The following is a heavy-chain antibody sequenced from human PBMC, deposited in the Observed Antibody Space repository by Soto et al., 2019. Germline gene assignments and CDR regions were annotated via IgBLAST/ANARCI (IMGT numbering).Heavy chain of an antibody. J-gene: IGHJ4*02. D-gene: IGHD3-16*01. CDR3: AISQDRGGRTTFIY. CDR1: GFTFDDNA. CDR2: INWKSDI. V-gene: IGHV3-9*01. Sequence: PGGSRRLSCAVAGFTFDDNAMHWVRQAPEKVLEWVSGINWKSDIGYADSVKGRFTISRDNAENSLYLQMNSLGAEDTALYYCAISQDRGGRTTFIYWGQGTQVTVSS.